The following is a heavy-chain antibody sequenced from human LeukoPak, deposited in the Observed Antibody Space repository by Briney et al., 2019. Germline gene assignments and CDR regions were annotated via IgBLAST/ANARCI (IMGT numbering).Heavy chain of an antibody. J-gene: IGHJ4*02. CDR1: GFTFSSYS. V-gene: IGHV3-21*04. Sequence: GGSLRLSCAASGFTFSSYSMNWVRQAPGKGLEWVSSISSSSSYIYYADSVKGRFTLSRDNAKNSLYLQVNSLRAEDTAVYYCARTLRFLEWLLSYWGQGTLVTVSS. D-gene: IGHD3-3*01. CDR3: ARTLRFLEWLLSY. CDR2: ISSSSSYI.